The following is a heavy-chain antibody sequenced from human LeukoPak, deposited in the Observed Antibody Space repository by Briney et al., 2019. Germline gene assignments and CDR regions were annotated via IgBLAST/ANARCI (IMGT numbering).Heavy chain of an antibody. J-gene: IGHJ6*02. CDR2: IIPIFGTA. Sequence: ASVNVSCKASGGTFSSYAISWVRQAPGQGLEWMGGIIPIFGTANYAQKLQGRVTITADESTSTAYMELSSLRSEDTAVYYCARTLYVVVPAAIYYGMDVWGQGTTVTVSS. CDR3: ARTLYVVVPAAIYYGMDV. CDR1: GGTFSSYA. D-gene: IGHD2-2*01. V-gene: IGHV1-69*13.